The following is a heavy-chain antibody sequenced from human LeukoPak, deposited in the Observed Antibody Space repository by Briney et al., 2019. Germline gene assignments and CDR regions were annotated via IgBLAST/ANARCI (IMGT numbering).Heavy chain of an antibody. CDR3: ANKRYSSGWYLDY. CDR2: ISSTGTTI. J-gene: IGHJ4*02. CDR1: GFTFSDYY. V-gene: IGHV3-11*01. Sequence: GGSLRLSCAASGFTFSDYYMSWIRQAPGKGLEWVSYISSTGTTIYYADSVKGRFTISRDNAKNSLYLQMNSLRAEDTAVYYCANKRYSSGWYLDYWGQGTLVTVSS. D-gene: IGHD6-19*01.